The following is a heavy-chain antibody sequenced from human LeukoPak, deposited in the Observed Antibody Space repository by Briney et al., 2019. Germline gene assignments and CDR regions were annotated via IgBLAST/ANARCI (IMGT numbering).Heavy chain of an antibody. D-gene: IGHD4-17*01. CDR1: VYTFTIYG. CDR3: ARDVEWVTTAWVTKRILDY. V-gene: IGHV1-18*01. Sequence: GASVTVSFTSSVYTFTIYGISRERQALGQGLEWMGRISAYNGNTNYAQKLQGRVTMPTDTSTSTAYMELRSLRSDDAAVYYCARDVEWVTTAWVTKRILDYWGQGTLVTVSS. CDR2: ISAYNGNT. J-gene: IGHJ4*02.